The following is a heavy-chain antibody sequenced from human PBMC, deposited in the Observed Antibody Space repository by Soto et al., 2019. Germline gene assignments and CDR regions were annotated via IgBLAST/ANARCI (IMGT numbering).Heavy chain of an antibody. J-gene: IGHJ5*02. CDR1: GGPFLSDA. D-gene: IGHD3-3*01. CDR2: IIPIFGTA. Sequence: VKVYCKASGGPFLSDAISWVRQAPGPGLEWMGGIIPIFGTANYAQKFQGRVTITADKSTSTAYMELSSLRSEDTAVYYCTLNRLRFLEWSLNWFDPWGQGTRVNVSA. V-gene: IGHV1-69*13. CDR3: TLNRLRFLEWSLNWFDP.